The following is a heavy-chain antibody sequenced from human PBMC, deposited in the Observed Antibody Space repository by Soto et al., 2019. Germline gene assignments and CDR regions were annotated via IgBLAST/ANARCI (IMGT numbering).Heavy chain of an antibody. CDR2: IQRGGST. CDR1: GFSVSTKY. J-gene: IGHJ6*04. CDR3: TRDDVECSGASCYGAPMDV. Sequence: EVQLVESGGGLVQPGGCLRLSCAASGFSVSTKYMSWVRQAPGKGLEWLSLIQRGGSTYYADSVKGRFSISRDNSENTMFLQRNSLRVEDTAAYSCTRDDVECSGASCYGAPMDVWGNGTTVTVSA. D-gene: IGHD2-15*01. V-gene: IGHV3-66*01.